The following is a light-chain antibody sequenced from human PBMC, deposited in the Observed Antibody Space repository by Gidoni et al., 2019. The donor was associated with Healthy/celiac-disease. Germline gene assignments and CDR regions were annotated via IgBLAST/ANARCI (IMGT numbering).Light chain of an antibody. Sequence: DIQMTQSPSSLSASVGDRVTITCRASQGISSYLNWYQQKPGKAPKLLIYAASSLQSGVPSRFSGSGSGIDFTRTISSLEPEDFATYYCQQSRTFGQGTKVEIK. J-gene: IGKJ1*01. CDR2: AAS. CDR3: QQSRT. V-gene: IGKV1-39*01. CDR1: QGISSY.